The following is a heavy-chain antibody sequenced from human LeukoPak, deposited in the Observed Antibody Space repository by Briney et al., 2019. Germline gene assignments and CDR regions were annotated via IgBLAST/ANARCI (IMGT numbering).Heavy chain of an antibody. J-gene: IGHJ4*02. CDR2: ISSSSSTI. V-gene: IGHV3-48*04. D-gene: IGHD6-19*01. CDR1: GFTFSSYS. CDR3: ARGYGSSGNEKIFDY. Sequence: GGSLILSCAASGFTFSSYSMNWVRQAPGKGLEWVSYISSSSSTIYYADSVKGRFTISRDNAKNTLYLSMNSLRAEDTAVYYCARGYGSSGNEKIFDYWGQGTLVTVSS.